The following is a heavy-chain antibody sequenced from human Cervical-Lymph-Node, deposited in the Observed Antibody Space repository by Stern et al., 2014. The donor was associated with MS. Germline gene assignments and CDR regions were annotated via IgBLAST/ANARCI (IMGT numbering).Heavy chain of an antibody. CDR2: IFPVFGTP. V-gene: IGHV1-69*01. CDR3: ALSSETSDRWYSLGYDL. D-gene: IGHD6-13*01. J-gene: IGHJ5*02. Sequence: QVQLVQSGAEVTKPWSSVKVSCKASGGTFSKFPSSWVRQAPGQGLEWIGVIFPVFGTPTYAQEFRGRVTITADVSTSTVYMELSSLRSDDTAVYYCALSSETSDRWYSLGYDLWGQGTLVTVSS. CDR1: GGTFSKFP.